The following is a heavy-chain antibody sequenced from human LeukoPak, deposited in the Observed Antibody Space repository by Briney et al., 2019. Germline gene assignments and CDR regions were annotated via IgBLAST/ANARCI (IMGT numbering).Heavy chain of an antibody. V-gene: IGHV1-2*02. D-gene: IGHD3-16*01. Sequence: ASVKVSCKASGYTFTGYYMHWVRQAPGQGLEWMGWINPNSGGTNYAQKFQGRVTMTRDTSISTAYMELSSLKTEDTAVYYCTTVGRLRPTNRWYDSYYFDYWGQGTLVTVSS. J-gene: IGHJ4*02. CDR2: INPNSGGT. CDR3: TTVGRLRPTNRWYDSYYFDY. CDR1: GYTFTGYY.